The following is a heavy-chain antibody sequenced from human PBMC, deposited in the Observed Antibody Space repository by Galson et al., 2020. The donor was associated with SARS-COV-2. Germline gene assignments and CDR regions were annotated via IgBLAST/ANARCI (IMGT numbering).Heavy chain of an antibody. Sequence: GSLRLYCAASGFSVSSNYMTWVRQAPGKGLEWVSVLYSGGNTYYADSVKGRFTISRDSSKNTLSLQMNSLRAEDSAVYSCARVCGSYNWNAFFDYWGQGTLVTVSS. D-gene: IGHD1-20*01. J-gene: IGHJ4*02. CDR2: LYSGGNT. CDR3: ARVCGSYNWNAFFDY. CDR1: GFSVSSNY. V-gene: IGHV3-66*01.